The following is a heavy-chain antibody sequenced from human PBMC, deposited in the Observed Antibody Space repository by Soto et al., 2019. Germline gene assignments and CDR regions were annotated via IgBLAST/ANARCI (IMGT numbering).Heavy chain of an antibody. J-gene: IGHJ6*02. V-gene: IGHV6-1*01. D-gene: IGHD2-15*01. CDR1: GDSVSRNSAA. CDR2: AYYRSKWYN. CDR3: ARVGYCSGGSCYSNYYYGMDV. Sequence: SQTLSVTCAISGDSVSRNSAAWNLIRQSPSRGLEWLVRAYYRSKWYNDYAVSVKSRITINPDTSKNQFSLQLNSVTPEDTAVYYCARVGYCSGGSCYSNYYYGMDVWGQGTTVTVSS.